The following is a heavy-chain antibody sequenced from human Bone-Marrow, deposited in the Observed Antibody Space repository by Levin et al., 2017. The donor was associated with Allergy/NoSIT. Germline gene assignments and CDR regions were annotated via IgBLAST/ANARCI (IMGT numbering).Heavy chain of an antibody. V-gene: IGHV3-33*01. CDR1: GFTFSSYG. J-gene: IGHJ6*03. CDR2: IWYDGSNK. Sequence: PGGSLRLSCAASGFTFSSYGMHWVRQAPGKGLEWVAVIWYDGSNKYYADSVKGRFTISRDNSKNTLYLQMNSLRAEDTAVYYCATLGGLAAAGNYADYYYYYYMDVWGKGTTVTVSS. D-gene: IGHD6-13*01. CDR3: ATLGGLAAAGNYADYYYYYYMDV.